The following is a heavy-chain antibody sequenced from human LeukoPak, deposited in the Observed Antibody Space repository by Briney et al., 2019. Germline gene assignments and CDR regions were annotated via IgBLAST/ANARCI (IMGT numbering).Heavy chain of an antibody. J-gene: IGHJ4*02. D-gene: IGHD6-19*01. Sequence: GGSLRLSCAASGFTFSSYAMSWVRQAPGKGLEWVSAISGSGGSTYYADSVKGRFTISRDNSKNTLYLQMNSLRAGDTAVYYCARGDSSGWYYFDYWGQGTLVTVSS. V-gene: IGHV3-23*01. CDR2: ISGSGGST. CDR3: ARGDSSGWYYFDY. CDR1: GFTFSSYA.